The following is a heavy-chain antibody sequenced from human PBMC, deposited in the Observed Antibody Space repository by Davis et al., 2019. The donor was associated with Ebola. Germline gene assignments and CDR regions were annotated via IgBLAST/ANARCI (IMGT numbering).Heavy chain of an antibody. Sequence: SETLSLTCTVSGGSISGDYWSWIRQPPGKGLEWIGYIHDSGSTNYNPSLKSRVTISVDTSKNQLSLKRSSVTAADTAVYYCARLHSAGGWFDPWGQGTLVTVSS. CDR1: GGSISGDY. V-gene: IGHV4-59*08. J-gene: IGHJ5*02. D-gene: IGHD1-26*01. CDR3: ARLHSAGGWFDP. CDR2: IHDSGST.